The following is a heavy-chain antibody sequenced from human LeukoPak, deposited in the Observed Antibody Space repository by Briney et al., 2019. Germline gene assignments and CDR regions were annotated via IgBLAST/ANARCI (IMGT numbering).Heavy chain of an antibody. CDR1: GGSISSYY. J-gene: IGHJ4*02. Sequence: SETLSLTCTVSGGSISSYYWSWIRQPPGKGLEWIGYIYYSGSTNYNPSLKSRVTLSVDTSKNQFSLKLSSVTAADTAVYYCARHLDSSSWLFDYWGQGTLVTVSS. CDR3: ARHLDSSSWLFDY. CDR2: IYYSGST. V-gene: IGHV4-59*08. D-gene: IGHD6-13*01.